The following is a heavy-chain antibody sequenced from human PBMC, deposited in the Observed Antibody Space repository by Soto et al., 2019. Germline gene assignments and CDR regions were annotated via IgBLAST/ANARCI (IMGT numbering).Heavy chain of an antibody. Sequence: QVQLVESGGGVVQPGRSLRLSCAASGFTFSSYAMHWVRQAPGKGLEWVAVISYDGSNKYYADSVKGRFTISRDNSKNTLYLQMNSLRAEDTAVYYCARGSKKGWGYYFDYWGQGTLVTVSS. CDR2: ISYDGSNK. CDR3: ARGSKKGWGYYFDY. CDR1: GFTFSSYA. D-gene: IGHD3-16*01. V-gene: IGHV3-30-3*01. J-gene: IGHJ4*02.